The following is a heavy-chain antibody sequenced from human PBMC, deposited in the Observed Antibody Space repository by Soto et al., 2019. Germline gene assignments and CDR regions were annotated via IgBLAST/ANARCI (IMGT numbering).Heavy chain of an antibody. D-gene: IGHD3-3*01. CDR3: TKVGGLYDFWSGPLHFDL. CDR2: SSWNSDSI. Sequence: EGQLVESGGGFVQPGRSLRLSCAGSGFIFDDFALHWVRQAPGKGLEWVSGSSWNSDSIGYADAVKGRFTISRDNAKNSLYLQMNSLRVEDTALYYCTKVGGLYDFWSGPLHFDLWGQGTLVTVSS. CDR1: GFIFDDFA. V-gene: IGHV3-9*01. J-gene: IGHJ4*02.